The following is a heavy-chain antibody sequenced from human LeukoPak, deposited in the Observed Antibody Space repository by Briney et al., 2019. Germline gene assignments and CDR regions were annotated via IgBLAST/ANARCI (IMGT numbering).Heavy chain of an antibody. V-gene: IGHV3-48*03. Sequence: GGSLRLSCAASGFTFSSYEMNWVRQAPGKGLEWVSYISSSSSTIYYADSVKGRFTISRDNAKNSLYLQMNSLRAEDTAVYYCARDDCSSTSCYAQYGMDVWGKGTTVTVSS. CDR1: GFTFSSYE. CDR3: ARDDCSSTSCYAQYGMDV. J-gene: IGHJ6*04. D-gene: IGHD2-2*01. CDR2: ISSSSSTI.